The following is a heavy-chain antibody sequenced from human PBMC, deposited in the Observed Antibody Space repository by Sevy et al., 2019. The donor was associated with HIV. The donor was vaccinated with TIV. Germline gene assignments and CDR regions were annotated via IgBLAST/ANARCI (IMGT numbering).Heavy chain of an antibody. Sequence: GGSLRLSCAASGFTFSSYSMNWVRQAPGKGLEWVSSISSSSSYIYYADSVKGRFTISRDNAKNSLYLQMNSLRAEDTAVYYCARDPRGWLQSLAFDIWGQGTMVTVSS. J-gene: IGHJ3*02. V-gene: IGHV3-21*01. CDR2: ISSSSSYI. CDR1: GFTFSSYS. CDR3: ARDPRGWLQSLAFDI. D-gene: IGHD5-12*01.